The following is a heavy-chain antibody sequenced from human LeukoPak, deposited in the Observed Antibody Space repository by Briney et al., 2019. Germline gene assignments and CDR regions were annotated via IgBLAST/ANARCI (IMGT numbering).Heavy chain of an antibody. Sequence: SETLSLTCTVSGGSISSYYWSWIRQPPGKGLEWIGYIYYSGSTNYNPSLKSRVTISVDTSKNQFSLKLSSVTAADTAVYYCAREDNSGYDFFDYWGQGTLVTVSS. CDR2: IYYSGST. CDR1: GGSISSYY. V-gene: IGHV4-59*01. J-gene: IGHJ4*02. CDR3: AREDNSGYDFFDY. D-gene: IGHD5-12*01.